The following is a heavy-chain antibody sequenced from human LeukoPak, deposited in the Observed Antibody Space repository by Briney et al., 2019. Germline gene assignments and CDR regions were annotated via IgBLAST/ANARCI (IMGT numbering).Heavy chain of an antibody. CDR3: VSPTTVTTDGAFDI. CDR2: IIPIFGTA. CDR1: GGTFSSYA. Sequence: SVKVSCKASGGTFSSYAISWVRQAPGQGLEWMGGIIPIFGTANYAQKFQGRVTITADESTSTAYMELRSLRSDDTAVYYCVSPTTVTTDGAFDIWGQGTMVTVSS. J-gene: IGHJ3*02. V-gene: IGHV1-69*13. D-gene: IGHD4-17*01.